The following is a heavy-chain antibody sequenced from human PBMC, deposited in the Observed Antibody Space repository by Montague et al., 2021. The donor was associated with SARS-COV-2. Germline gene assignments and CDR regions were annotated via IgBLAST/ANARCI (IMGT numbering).Heavy chain of an antibody. D-gene: IGHD6-13*01. J-gene: IGHJ4*02. CDR3: ARGGSWIYYFDY. Sequence: YAVSVKSRITINPDTSKNQFSLHLNSVTPEDTSVYYCARGGSWIYYFDYWGQGTLVTGS. V-gene: IGHV6-1*01.